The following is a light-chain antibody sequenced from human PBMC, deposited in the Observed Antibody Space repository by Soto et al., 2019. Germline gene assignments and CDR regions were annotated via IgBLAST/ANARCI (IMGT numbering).Light chain of an antibody. CDR1: ETVFGSS. V-gene: IGKV3-20*01. Sequence: EVVLTQSPDTLSLSPGERATLSCRASETVFGSSLARYRQRPGQSPRLLIYGVSSRATGIADRFGGSGSGTDFTLTISRLEPEDSAVYYCHYYGDSPPSTFGQGTKVEIK. CDR2: GVS. J-gene: IGKJ2*01. CDR3: HYYGDSPPST.